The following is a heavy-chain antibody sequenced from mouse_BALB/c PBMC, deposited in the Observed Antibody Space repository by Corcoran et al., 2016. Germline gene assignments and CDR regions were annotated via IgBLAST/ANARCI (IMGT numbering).Heavy chain of an antibody. D-gene: IGHD2-1*01. J-gene: IGHJ4*01. Sequence: QIQLVQSGPELKKPGETVKISCQASGYTFTNYGMHWVKQAPGKGLKWMGWINTYTGEPTYADDFKGRFAFSLETSASTAYLQINNLKNEDTATYFCARHGNSPYAMDYWGQGTSVTVSS. CDR2: INTYTGEP. CDR1: GYTFTNYG. CDR3: ARHGNSPYAMDY. V-gene: IGHV9-3-1*01.